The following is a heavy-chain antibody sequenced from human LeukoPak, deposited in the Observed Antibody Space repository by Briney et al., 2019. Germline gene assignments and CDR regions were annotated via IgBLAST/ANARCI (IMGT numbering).Heavy chain of an antibody. CDR2: INSDGSST. CDR3: ARDIQIRARHINYGSGQFDY. V-gene: IGHV3-74*01. D-gene: IGHD3-10*01. CDR1: GFTFSSYW. J-gene: IGHJ4*02. Sequence: PGGSLRLSCAASGFTFSSYWIHWVRQAPGKGLVWVSRINSDGSSTSYADSVKGRFTISRDNAKNTLYLQMNSLRAEDTAVYYCARDIQIRARHINYGSGQFDYWGQGTLVTVSS.